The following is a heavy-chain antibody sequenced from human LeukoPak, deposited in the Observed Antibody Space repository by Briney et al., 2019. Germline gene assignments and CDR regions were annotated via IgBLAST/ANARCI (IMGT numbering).Heavy chain of an antibody. D-gene: IGHD6-19*01. CDR2: INPNSGGT. J-gene: IGHJ4*02. V-gene: IGHV1-2*02. CDR3: ARHGNSSGWLAY. Sequence: ASVKVSFKASGYTFTGYYMHWVRQAPGQGLEWMGWINPNSGGTKYTQKFQGTVTMTRDTSISTAYMELCRLRSDDTAVYYCARHGNSSGWLAYWGQGTLVTVSS. CDR1: GYTFTGYY.